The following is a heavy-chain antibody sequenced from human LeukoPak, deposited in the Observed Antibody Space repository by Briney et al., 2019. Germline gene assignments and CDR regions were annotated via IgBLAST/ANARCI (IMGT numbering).Heavy chain of an antibody. D-gene: IGHD5-18*01. Sequence: GGSLRLSCAASGFFFSSHSMSWVRQAPGKGLKWVSGITGSGDSTYYADSVMGRFTISRDNSKNTLYLQMNSLRAVDTAVYYCARDRVYSYGYRDAFDIWGQGTMVTVSS. V-gene: IGHV3-23*01. CDR3: ARDRVYSYGYRDAFDI. CDR1: GFFFSSHS. J-gene: IGHJ3*02. CDR2: ITGSGDST.